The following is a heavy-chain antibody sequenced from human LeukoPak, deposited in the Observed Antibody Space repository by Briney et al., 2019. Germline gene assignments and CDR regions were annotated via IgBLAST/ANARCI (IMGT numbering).Heavy chain of an antibody. Sequence: PGGSLRLSCAASGFTFSSYSMNWVRQAPGKGLEWVSYISSSSSTINYADSVKGRFTISRDNAKNSLYLQMNSLRAEDTAVYYCAIIVVVAYWGQGTLVTVSS. J-gene: IGHJ4*02. CDR1: GFTFSSYS. CDR2: ISSSSSTI. CDR3: AIIVVVAY. D-gene: IGHD2-2*01. V-gene: IGHV3-48*01.